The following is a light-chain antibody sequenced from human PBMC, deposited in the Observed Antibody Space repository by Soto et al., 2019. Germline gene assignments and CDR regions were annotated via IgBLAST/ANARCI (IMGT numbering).Light chain of an antibody. Sequence: QSARPQPPSVSAAPGQKLTVSCSGSSSNIGGNSLSGSQHLRGTAPKLLIYDDMKPPSGIPDRFSGSKSGTSATLGITGSQTGDEADYYCGSWDSSLSVYVFGNGTKVTVL. CDR2: DDM. J-gene: IGLJ1*01. CDR3: GSWDSSLSVYV. V-gene: IGLV1-51*01. CDR1: SSNIGGNS.